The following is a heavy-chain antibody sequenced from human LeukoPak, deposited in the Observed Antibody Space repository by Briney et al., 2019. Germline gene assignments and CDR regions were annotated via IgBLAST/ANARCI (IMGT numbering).Heavy chain of an antibody. CDR2: IYSGGST. V-gene: IGHV3-53*01. J-gene: IGHJ4*02. D-gene: IGHD3-22*01. Sequence: PGGSLRLSCAASGFTFSTHSMTWVRQVPGKGLEWVSVIYSGGSTYYADSVKGRFTISGNNSKNTLYLQMNSLRAEDTAVYYCASLDSSGFAFDYWGQGTLVTVSS. CDR1: GFTFSTHS. CDR3: ASLDSSGFAFDY.